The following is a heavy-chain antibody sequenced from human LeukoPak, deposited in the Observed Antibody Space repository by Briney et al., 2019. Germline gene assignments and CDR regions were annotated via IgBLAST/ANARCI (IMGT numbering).Heavy chain of an antibody. CDR2: ISSSSSTI. CDR1: GFTFSSYS. Sequence: GGSLRLFCAASGFTFSSYSMNWVRQAPGKGLEWVSYISSSSSTIYYADSVKGRFTISRDNAKNSLYLQMNSLRAEDTAVYYCARDERNDYSNYAPFDYWGQGTLVTVSS. D-gene: IGHD4-11*01. J-gene: IGHJ4*02. CDR3: ARDERNDYSNYAPFDY. V-gene: IGHV3-48*01.